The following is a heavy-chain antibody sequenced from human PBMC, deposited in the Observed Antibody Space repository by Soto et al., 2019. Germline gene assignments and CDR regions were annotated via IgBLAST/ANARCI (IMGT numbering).Heavy chain of an antibody. CDR1: GGSISSYY. J-gene: IGHJ6*03. Sequence: SETLSLTCTVSGGSISSYYWSWIRQPPGKGLEWIGYIYYSGSTNYNPSLKSRVTISVDTSKNQFSLKLSSVTAADTAVYYCAGVERAYYYYYMDVWGKGTTVTVSS. CDR2: IYYSGST. D-gene: IGHD1-1*01. V-gene: IGHV4-59*01. CDR3: AGVERAYYYYYMDV.